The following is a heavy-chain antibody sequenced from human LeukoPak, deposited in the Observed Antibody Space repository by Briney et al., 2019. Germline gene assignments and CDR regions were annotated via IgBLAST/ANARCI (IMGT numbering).Heavy chain of an antibody. J-gene: IGHJ6*03. CDR1: GFTFSNAW. Sequence: GGSLRLSCAASGFTFSNAWMSWVRQAPGQGLKWVGRIKSKTDGGTTDYAAPVKGRFTISRDDSKNTLYLQMNSLKTEDTAVYYCTTVVGTGYYYYYMDVWGKGTTVTVSS. CDR3: TTVVGTGYYYYYMDV. V-gene: IGHV3-15*01. D-gene: IGHD1-14*01. CDR2: IKSKTDGGTT.